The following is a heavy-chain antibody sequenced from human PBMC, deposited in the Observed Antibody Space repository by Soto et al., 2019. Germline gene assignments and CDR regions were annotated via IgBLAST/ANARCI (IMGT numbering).Heavy chain of an antibody. D-gene: IGHD3-22*01. CDR2: IWYDGSNK. CDR1: GFTFNNYG. V-gene: IGHV3-33*01. CDR3: ARDAHNYYDSSGYYYGYFDY. J-gene: IGHJ4*02. Sequence: GGSLRLSCAASGFTFNNYGMHWVRQAPGKGLEWVAVIWYDGSNKYYADSVEGRFTISRDNSKNTLYLQMNSLRAEDTAMYYYARDAHNYYDSSGYYYGYFDYWGQGTLVTVSS.